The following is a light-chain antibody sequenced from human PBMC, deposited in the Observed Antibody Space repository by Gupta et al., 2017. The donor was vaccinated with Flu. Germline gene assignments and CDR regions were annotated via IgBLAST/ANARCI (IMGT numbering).Light chain of an antibody. CDR1: SSDVGGYNY. CDR3: CSYAGSYTYVV. V-gene: IGLV2-11*01. CDR2: DVS. Sequence: SALTPPRSVSASPGQSITIYCTGPSSDVGGYNYVSWYQQHPGKAPKLMIYDVSKRPSGVPDRFSGSKSGNTASLTISGLQAEDEADYYCCSYAGSYTYVVFGGGTKLTVL. J-gene: IGLJ2*01.